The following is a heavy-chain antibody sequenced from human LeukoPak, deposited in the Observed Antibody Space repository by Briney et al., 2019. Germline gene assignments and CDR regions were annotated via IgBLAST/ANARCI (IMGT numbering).Heavy chain of an antibody. CDR2: INHSGST. J-gene: IGHJ4*02. Sequence: PSETLSLTCAVYGGSFSGYYWSWIRQPPGKGLEWIGEINHSGSTSYNPSLKSRVTISVDTSKNQFSLKLSSVTAADTAVYYCASMGMATMGEDYWGQGTLVTVSS. CDR1: GGSFSGYY. V-gene: IGHV4-34*01. CDR3: ASMGMATMGEDY. D-gene: IGHD5-12*01.